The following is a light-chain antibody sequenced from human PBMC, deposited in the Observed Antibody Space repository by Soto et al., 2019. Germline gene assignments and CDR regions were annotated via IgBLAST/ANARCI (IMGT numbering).Light chain of an antibody. J-gene: IGLJ2*01. CDR3: QSYDSSLSGVL. Sequence: QAVVTQPPSVSGAPGQRVTISCTGSSSNIGAGYDVHWYQQLPGTAPKLLIYVNSNRPSGVPDRFSGSKSGTSASLAITGLQAEDEADYFCQSYDSSLSGVLFGGGTQLTV. CDR1: SSNIGAGYD. CDR2: VNS. V-gene: IGLV1-40*01.